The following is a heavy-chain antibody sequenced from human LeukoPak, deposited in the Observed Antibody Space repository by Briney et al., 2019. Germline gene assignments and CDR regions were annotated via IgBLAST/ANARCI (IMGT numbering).Heavy chain of an antibody. V-gene: IGHV1-18*01. CDR3: ARVIKGSSSSWYGEASWFDP. CDR2: ISAYNGNT. J-gene: IGHJ5*02. D-gene: IGHD6-13*01. Sequence: GASVKVSCKASGYTFTSYAISWVRQAPGQGLEWMGWISAYNGNTNYAQKLQGRVTMTTDTSTSTAYMELRSLRSDDTAVYYCARVIKGSSSSWYGEASWFDPWGQGTLVTVSS. CDR1: GYTFTSYA.